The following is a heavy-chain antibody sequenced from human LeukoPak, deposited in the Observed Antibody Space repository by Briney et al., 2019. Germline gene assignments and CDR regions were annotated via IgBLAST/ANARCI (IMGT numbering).Heavy chain of an antibody. Sequence: GASVKVSCKASGYTFTSYGISWVRQAPGQGLEWMGRIIPILGIANYAQKFQGRVTITADKSTSTAYMELSSLRSEDTAVYYCARGDPPLLGTGDGGADYWGQGTLVTVSS. CDR3: ARGDPPLLGTGDGGADY. V-gene: IGHV1-69*04. J-gene: IGHJ4*02. CDR2: IIPILGIA. CDR1: GYTFTSYG. D-gene: IGHD7-27*01.